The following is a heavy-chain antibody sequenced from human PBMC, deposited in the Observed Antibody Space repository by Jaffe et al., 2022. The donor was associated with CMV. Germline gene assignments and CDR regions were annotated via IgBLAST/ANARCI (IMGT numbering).Heavy chain of an antibody. Sequence: EVQLLESGGGLVQPGGSLRLSCAASGFTFSSYAMSWVRQAPGKGLEWVSAISGSGGSTYYADSVKGRFTISRDNSKNTLYLQMNSLRAEDTAVYYCAKGARNYDFWSGYYLLWGQGTLVTVSS. D-gene: IGHD3-3*01. CDR2: ISGSGGST. CDR1: GFTFSSYA. CDR3: AKGARNYDFWSGYYLL. J-gene: IGHJ4*02. V-gene: IGHV3-23*01.